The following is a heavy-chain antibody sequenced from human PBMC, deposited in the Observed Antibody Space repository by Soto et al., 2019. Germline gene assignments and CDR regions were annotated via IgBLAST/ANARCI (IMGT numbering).Heavy chain of an antibody. CDR3: ARVNYYEILPGLRFYFDF. CDR1: GGSISSGGYY. D-gene: IGHD3-9*01. Sequence: TLSLTCTVSGGSISSGGYYWSWIRQHPGKGLEWIGYIYYSGSTYYNPSLKSRVTISVDTSKNQFSLKLSSVTAADTAVYYCARVNYYEILPGLRFYFDFRDQGTLLTVSS. CDR2: IYYSGST. V-gene: IGHV4-31*03. J-gene: IGHJ4*02.